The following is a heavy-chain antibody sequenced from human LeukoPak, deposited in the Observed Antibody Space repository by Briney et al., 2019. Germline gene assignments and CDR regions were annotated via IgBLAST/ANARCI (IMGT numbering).Heavy chain of an antibody. D-gene: IGHD3-22*01. CDR2: IRYDGSNK. J-gene: IGHJ3*02. V-gene: IGHV3-30*02. CDR3: AKDQIHYDSYSDI. Sequence: PGGPWNPSWAPPEFTSITLGSPWSRQPPAKGRNGWQFIRYDGSNKYYADSVKGRFTISRDNSKNTLYLQMNSLRAEDTAVYYCAKDQIHYDSYSDIWGQGTMVTVSS. CDR1: EFTSITLG.